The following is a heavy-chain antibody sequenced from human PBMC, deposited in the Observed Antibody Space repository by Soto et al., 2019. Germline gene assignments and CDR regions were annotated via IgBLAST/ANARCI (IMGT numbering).Heavy chain of an antibody. CDR2: IYHSGST. CDR1: GGSISSGGYS. V-gene: IGHV4-30-2*01. J-gene: IGHJ5*02. CDR3: ALGSSSHWFDT. D-gene: IGHD6-6*01. Sequence: KPSETLSLTCAVSGGSISSGGYSWSWIRQPPGKGLEWIGYIYHSGSTYYNPSLKSRVTISVDRSKNQFSLKLSSVTAADTAVYYCALGSSSHWFDTWGQGTLVTVSS.